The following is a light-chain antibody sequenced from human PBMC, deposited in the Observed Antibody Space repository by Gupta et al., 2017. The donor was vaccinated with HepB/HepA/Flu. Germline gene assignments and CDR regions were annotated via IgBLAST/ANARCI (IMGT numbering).Light chain of an antibody. CDR1: SGNIASNY. Sequence: NFMLTQPHSVSESPGKTVTISCTRSSGNIASNYVQWYQQRPGSDPRTVIYEDRDRPSGVPDRFSCATNCSYTSALINTSGLKTEDDAFYYCPYSDTISQLVFGGGTQLTVL. V-gene: IGLV6-57*03. J-gene: IGLJ7*01. CDR3: PYSDTISQLV. CDR2: EDR.